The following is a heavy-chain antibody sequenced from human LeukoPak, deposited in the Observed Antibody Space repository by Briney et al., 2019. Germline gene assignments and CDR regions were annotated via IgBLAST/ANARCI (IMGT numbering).Heavy chain of an antibody. D-gene: IGHD4-17*01. CDR3: ARHGPTVNTTIFDY. CDR1: GGSISSSSYY. Sequence: SETLSRTCTVSGGSISSSSYYWGGIRQPPGKGREWSGSIYYSGSTYYNPSRNTRVTVSLETSKNQVSLKLSSVPAADTAVYYCARHGPTVNTTIFDYWGQGTLVTVSP. V-gene: IGHV4-39*01. CDR2: IYYSGST. J-gene: IGHJ4*02.